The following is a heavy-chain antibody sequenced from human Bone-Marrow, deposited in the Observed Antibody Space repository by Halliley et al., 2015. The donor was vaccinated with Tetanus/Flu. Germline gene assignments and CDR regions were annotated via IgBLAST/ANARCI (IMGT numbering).Heavy chain of an antibody. V-gene: IGHV3-74*01. J-gene: IGHJ4*02. D-gene: IGHD5-12*01. CDR2: INGDGSRT. Sequence: RQAPGKGLVWVSRINGDGSRTDYADSVRGRFTISRDNAKNTLYLQMNSLRAEDTAVYYCARWQNWGQGTLVTVSS. CDR3: ARWQN.